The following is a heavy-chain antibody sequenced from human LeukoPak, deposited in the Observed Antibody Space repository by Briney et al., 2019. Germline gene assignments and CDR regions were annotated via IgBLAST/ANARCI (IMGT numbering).Heavy chain of an antibody. V-gene: IGHV3-23*01. CDR1: GFTFSSHG. Sequence: GGSLRLSCAASGFTFSSHGMNWVRQAPGKGLEWVSGISPSGGITYYTDSVKGRFTISRDNSKNTQSLQMNSLRAEDTAVYYCARGGGWSDYFDYWGQGTLVTVSS. CDR2: ISPSGGIT. J-gene: IGHJ4*02. D-gene: IGHD6-19*01. CDR3: ARGGGWSDYFDY.